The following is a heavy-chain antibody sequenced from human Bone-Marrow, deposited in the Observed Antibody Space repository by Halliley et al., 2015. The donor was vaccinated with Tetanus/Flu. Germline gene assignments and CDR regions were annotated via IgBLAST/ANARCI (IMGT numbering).Heavy chain of an antibody. Sequence: QLVQSGAEVRKPGESLKISCKVSGYSFTNYWIAWVRQMPGKGLEWMGIVYPGDSDARYSPAFQGHVTLSADKSIATAYLQWSALKASDAAMYFCGRLPLIALGVAGTYFDSWGQGTQVTVSS. D-gene: IGHD6-19*01. CDR1: GYSFTNYW. J-gene: IGHJ4*02. CDR2: VYPGDSDA. V-gene: IGHV5-51*01. CDR3: GRLPLIALGVAGTYFDS.